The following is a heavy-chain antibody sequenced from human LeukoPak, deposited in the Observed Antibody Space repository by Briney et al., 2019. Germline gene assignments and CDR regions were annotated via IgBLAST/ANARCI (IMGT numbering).Heavy chain of an antibody. V-gene: IGHV1-18*01. Sequence: GASVKVSCKASGYTFTSYGISWVRQAPGQGLEWMGWISAYNGNTNYAQKLQGRVTMTTDTSTSTAYMELRSLRSDDTAVYYCARDRIPYSSGWYLPSVDYWGQGTLVTVSS. D-gene: IGHD6-19*01. J-gene: IGHJ4*02. CDR3: ARDRIPYSSGWYLPSVDY. CDR2: ISAYNGNT. CDR1: GYTFTSYG.